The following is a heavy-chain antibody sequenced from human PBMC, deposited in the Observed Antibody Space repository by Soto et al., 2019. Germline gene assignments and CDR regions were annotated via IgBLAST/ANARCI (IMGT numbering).Heavy chain of an antibody. V-gene: IGHV3-66*01. Sequence: EVQLVESGGGLVQPGGSLRLSCAATGFTVSSNYMSWVRQAPGKGLEWVSVIYSGGSTYYADSVKGRFTISRDNSKNTLYLQMNSLRAEDTAVYYCARAGRYDYGDHRFDYCGQGTLVTVSS. CDR2: IYSGGST. CDR1: GFTVSSNY. J-gene: IGHJ4*02. D-gene: IGHD4-17*01. CDR3: ARAGRYDYGDHRFDY.